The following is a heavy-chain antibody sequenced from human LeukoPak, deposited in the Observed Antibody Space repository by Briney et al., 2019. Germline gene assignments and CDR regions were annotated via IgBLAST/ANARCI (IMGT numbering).Heavy chain of an antibody. CDR3: ARDQYYYDSSGYYYTFDY. CDR1: GFTFNSYW. D-gene: IGHD3-22*01. J-gene: IGHJ4*02. V-gene: IGHV3-7*01. CDR2: INQDGSAK. Sequence: PGGSLRLSCAASGFTFNSYWMSWVRQAPGKGLEWVANINQDGSAKFYVDSVKGRFTISRDNSKNTLYLQMNSLRAEDTAVYYCARDQYYYDSSGYYYTFDYWGQGTLVTVSS.